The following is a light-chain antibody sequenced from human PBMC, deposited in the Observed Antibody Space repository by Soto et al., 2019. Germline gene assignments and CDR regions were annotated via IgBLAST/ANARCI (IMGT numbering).Light chain of an antibody. Sequence: EIVLTQSQGTLSLSPGEGSTLSFRASQSVSGDYLAWYQSKPGQAPRLLIYGASTRATGIPARFSGSGSGKDFTRTIRRLEPEEFAGYYGQQRSNWPRAWTGGQGNKVDIK. CDR1: QSVSGDY. CDR3: QQRSNWPRAWT. CDR2: GAS. V-gene: IGKV3D-20*02. J-gene: IGKJ1*01.